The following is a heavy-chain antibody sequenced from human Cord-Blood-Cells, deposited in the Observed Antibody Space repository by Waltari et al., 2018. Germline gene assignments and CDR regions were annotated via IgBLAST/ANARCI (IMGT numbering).Heavy chain of an antibody. Sequence: EVQLVESGGGLVKPGGSVRLSCAASGFTFSRYSLNWVRQAPGKGLEWVSSISSSSSYIYYADSVKGRFTISRDNAKNSLYLQMNSLRAEDTAVYYCAPLWFGELLYFDYWGQGTLVTVSS. CDR3: APLWFGELLYFDY. J-gene: IGHJ4*02. CDR2: ISSSSSYI. CDR1: GFTFSRYS. D-gene: IGHD3-10*01. V-gene: IGHV3-21*01.